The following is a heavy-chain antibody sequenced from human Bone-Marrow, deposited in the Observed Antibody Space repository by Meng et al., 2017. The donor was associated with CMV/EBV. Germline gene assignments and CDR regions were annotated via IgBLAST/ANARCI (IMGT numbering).Heavy chain of an antibody. V-gene: IGHV3-23*01. J-gene: IGHJ4*02. D-gene: IGHD1-14*01. Sequence: GFRFGSRAMTWVHQSPGKGLESVTSIATSGTYSYYAGSVKSRFTISRDNSTNTLYLQKSSLRPEDTTIYYCAKPIDEAGARRGFDYWGPGTLVTVSS. CDR2: IATSGTYS. CDR3: AKPIDEAGARRGFDY. CDR1: GFRFGSRA.